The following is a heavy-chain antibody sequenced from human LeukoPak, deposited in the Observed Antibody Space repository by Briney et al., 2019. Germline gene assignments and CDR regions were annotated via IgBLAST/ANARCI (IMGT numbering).Heavy chain of an antibody. CDR3: ARGRPAAGQYFFDY. J-gene: IGHJ4*02. D-gene: IGHD6-13*01. V-gene: IGHV4-39*01. CDR2: INYGGNT. Sequence: PSETLSLTCTVSGASISTSSSYWACIRQPPGMGLEWIGSINYGGNTYYNPSLTSRVTVSVDTSKQQFSLKLSSVTAADAAVYYCARGRPAAGQYFFDYWGQGALVTVSS. CDR1: GASISTSSSY.